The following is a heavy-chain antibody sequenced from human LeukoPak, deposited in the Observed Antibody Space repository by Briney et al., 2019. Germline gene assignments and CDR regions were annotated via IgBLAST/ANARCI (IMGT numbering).Heavy chain of an antibody. Sequence: GGSLRLSCAASGFTFSSYAMSWVRQAPGKGLEWVSAISGSGGSTYYADSVKGRFTISRDNSKNTLYLQMNSLRAEDTAVYYCAKGGGTSCYKRDGMGECDAFDIWGQGTMVTVSS. V-gene: IGHV3-23*01. CDR3: AKGGGTSCYKRDGMGECDAFDI. J-gene: IGHJ3*02. CDR1: GFTFSSYA. CDR2: ISGSGGST. D-gene: IGHD2-2*02.